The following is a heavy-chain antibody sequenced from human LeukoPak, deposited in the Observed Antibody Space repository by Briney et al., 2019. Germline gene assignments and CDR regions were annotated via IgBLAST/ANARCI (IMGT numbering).Heavy chain of an antibody. CDR3: ATYRQVLLPFES. Sequence: GGSLRLSCTVSGFTVSGNSMSWVRQAPGKGLEWVSSIFPSGGEIHYADSVRGRFTISRDNSKSILSLQMNSLRAEDTATYYCATYRQVLLPFESWGQGTLVTVSS. D-gene: IGHD5-18*01. V-gene: IGHV3-53*01. CDR1: GFTVSGNS. CDR2: IFPSGGEI. J-gene: IGHJ4*02.